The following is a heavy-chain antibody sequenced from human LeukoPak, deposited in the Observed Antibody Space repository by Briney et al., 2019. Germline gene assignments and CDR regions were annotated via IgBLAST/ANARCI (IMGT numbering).Heavy chain of an antibody. D-gene: IGHD6-6*01. V-gene: IGHV1-69*13. CDR1: GGTFSSYA. J-gene: IGHJ4*02. CDR2: IIPIFGTA. CDR3: ALTENSSSSGYFDY. Sequence: SMKVSCKASGGTFSSYAISWVRQAPGQGLEWMGGIIPIFGTANYAQKFQDRVTITADESTSTAYMELSSLRSEDTAVYYCALTENSSSSGYFDYWGQGTLVTVSP.